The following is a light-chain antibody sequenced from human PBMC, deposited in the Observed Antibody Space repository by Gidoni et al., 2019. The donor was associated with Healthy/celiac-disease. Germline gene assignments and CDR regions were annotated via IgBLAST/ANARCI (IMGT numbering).Light chain of an antibody. V-gene: IGLV3-25*02. Sequence: SSELTQPPPVSVSPGQTARITCSGDALPKQYAYWYQQKPGQAPVLVIYKDSERPSGIPERFSGSSSGTTVTLTISGVQAEDEADYYCQSADSSGTSWVFGGGTKLTVL. CDR1: ALPKQY. CDR2: KDS. CDR3: QSADSSGTSWV. J-gene: IGLJ3*02.